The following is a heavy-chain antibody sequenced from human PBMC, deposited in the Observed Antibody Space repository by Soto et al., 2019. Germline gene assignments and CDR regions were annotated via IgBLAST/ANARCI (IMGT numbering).Heavy chain of an antibody. CDR1: GGSISSSSYY. D-gene: IGHD1-20*01. CDR3: ARRHNWNDPSNWFDP. V-gene: IGHV4-39*01. Sequence: SETLSLTCTVSGGSISSSSYYWGWIRQPPGKGLEWIGSIYYSGSTYYNPSLKSRVTISVDTSKNQFSLKLSSVTAADTAVYYCARRHNWNDPSNWFDPWGQGTLVIVSS. CDR2: IYYSGST. J-gene: IGHJ5*02.